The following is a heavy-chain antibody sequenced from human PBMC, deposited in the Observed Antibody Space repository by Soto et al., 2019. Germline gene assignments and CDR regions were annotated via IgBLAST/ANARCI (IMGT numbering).Heavy chain of an antibody. Sequence: VKPSETLSLTCTVSGGSISSSSYYRGWIRQPPGKGLELFGFFYYSGSTYYNPSPKSRVTISVDTSKNQFFLKLSSVTAADTAVYYFARLGGATHFIYYYYYYMDVWGKGTTVTVSS. J-gene: IGHJ6*03. CDR3: ARLGGATHFIYYYYYYMDV. V-gene: IGHV4-39*01. CDR1: GGSISSSSYY. CDR2: FYYSGST. D-gene: IGHD1-26*01.